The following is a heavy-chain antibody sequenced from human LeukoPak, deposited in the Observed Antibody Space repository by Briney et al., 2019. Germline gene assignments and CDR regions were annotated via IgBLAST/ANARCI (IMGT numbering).Heavy chain of an antibody. Sequence: GGSLRLSCAASGFTFSSYAMSWVRQAPGKGLEWVSAISGSGGSTYYADSVKGRFTISRDNSKNTLYLQMNSLRAEDTAVYYCARSYLDIVAQGGTYYYMDVWGKGTTVTVSS. V-gene: IGHV3-23*01. CDR1: GFTFSSYA. J-gene: IGHJ6*03. D-gene: IGHD2-15*01. CDR2: ISGSGGST. CDR3: ARSYLDIVAQGGTYYYMDV.